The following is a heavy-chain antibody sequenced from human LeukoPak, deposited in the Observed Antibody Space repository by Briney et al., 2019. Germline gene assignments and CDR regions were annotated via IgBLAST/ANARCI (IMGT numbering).Heavy chain of an antibody. V-gene: IGHV3-30*02. CDR3: AKALGRSSGWKGFDY. CDR1: GFTFSSYG. Sequence: GGSLRLSCAASGFTFSSYGMHWVRQAPGKGLEWVAFIRYDGSHKYYADSVKGRYTISRDNSKNTLYLQMNSLRAKDTAVCYCAKALGRSSGWKGFDYWGQGTLVTVSS. CDR2: IRYDGSHK. J-gene: IGHJ4*02. D-gene: IGHD6-19*01.